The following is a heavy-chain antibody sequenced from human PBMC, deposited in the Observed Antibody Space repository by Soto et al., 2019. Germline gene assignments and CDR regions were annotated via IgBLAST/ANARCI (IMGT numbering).Heavy chain of an antibody. J-gene: IGHJ4*02. Sequence: ASVKVSCKASGYTFTGYYMHWVRQAPGQGLEWMGWINPNSGGTNYAQKLQGRVTMTTDTSTSTAYMELSSLRSEDTAVYYCARSIVVVTALDYWGQGTLVTVSS. CDR1: GYTFTGYY. CDR3: ARSIVVVTALDY. V-gene: IGHV1-2*02. D-gene: IGHD2-21*02. CDR2: INPNSGGT.